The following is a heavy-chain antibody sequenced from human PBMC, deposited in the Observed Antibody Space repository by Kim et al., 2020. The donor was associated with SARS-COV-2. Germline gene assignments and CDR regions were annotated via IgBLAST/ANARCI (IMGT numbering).Heavy chain of an antibody. CDR2: ISYGGYNK. Sequence: GGSLRLSCTGSGLSLSTYAIHWVRQPPGKGLEWLAVISYGGYNKNYADSVKGRFTISRDNSGNTVYLQLNSLRREDRAVYYCATNGNAYWGQGTLVSVSS. V-gene: IGHV3-30*04. CDR1: GLSLSTYA. D-gene: IGHD1-1*01. CDR3: ATNGNAY. J-gene: IGHJ4*02.